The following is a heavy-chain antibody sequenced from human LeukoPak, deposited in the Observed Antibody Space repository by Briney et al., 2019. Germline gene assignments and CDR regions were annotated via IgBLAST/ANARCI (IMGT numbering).Heavy chain of an antibody. D-gene: IGHD2-2*03. Sequence: GGSLRLSCAASEFTFSSHPMGWVRRAPGKGLEWVSSICSSSGCTYYADSVRGRFAISRDDSKNTLYLQMNSLRAEDTAVYYCARISLPPLDNFDSWGQGTLVTVSS. V-gene: IGHV3-23*01. CDR1: EFTFSSHP. CDR2: ICSSSGCT. J-gene: IGHJ4*02. CDR3: ARISLPPLDNFDS.